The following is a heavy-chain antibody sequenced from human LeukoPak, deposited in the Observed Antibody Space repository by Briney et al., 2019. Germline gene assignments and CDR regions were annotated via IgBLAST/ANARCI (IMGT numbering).Heavy chain of an antibody. V-gene: IGHV4-59*01. CDR3: ARVLLGGYYFDY. Sequence: SETLSLTCTASGGSISSYYWSWIRQPPGRGLEWIGYIYYSGSTNYNPSLKSRVTISVDTSKNQFSLKLSSVTAADTAVYYCARVLLGGYYFDYWGQGTLVTVSS. D-gene: IGHD2-21*02. CDR1: GGSISSYY. CDR2: IYYSGST. J-gene: IGHJ4*02.